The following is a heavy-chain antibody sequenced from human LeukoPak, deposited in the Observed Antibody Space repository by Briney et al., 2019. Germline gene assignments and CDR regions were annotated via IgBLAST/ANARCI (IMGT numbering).Heavy chain of an antibody. J-gene: IGHJ4*02. D-gene: IGHD3-9*01. CDR1: GFTFSSYA. Sequence: GGSLRLSCAASGFTFSSYAMHWVRQAPGKGLEWVAVISYDGSNKYYADSVKGRFTISRDNSKNTLYLQMNSLRAEDTAVYYCARVMGPYYDILTGFDYWGQGTLVTVSS. V-gene: IGHV3-30*04. CDR2: ISYDGSNK. CDR3: ARVMGPYYDILTGFDY.